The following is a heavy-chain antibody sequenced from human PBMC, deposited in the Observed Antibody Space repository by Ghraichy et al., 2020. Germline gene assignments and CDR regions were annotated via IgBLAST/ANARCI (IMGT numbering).Heavy chain of an antibody. Sequence: SETLSLTCTVSGGSISSSSYYWGWIRQPPGKGLEWIANIYYSGSTYYNPSLKSRVTICVDTSKNQFSLKLSSVTAADTAVYYCARLRYDSSGYSYYFDSWGQGTLVTVSS. CDR3: ARLRYDSSGYSYYFDS. CDR1: GGSISSSSYY. CDR2: IYYSGST. V-gene: IGHV4-39*01. J-gene: IGHJ4*02. D-gene: IGHD3-22*01.